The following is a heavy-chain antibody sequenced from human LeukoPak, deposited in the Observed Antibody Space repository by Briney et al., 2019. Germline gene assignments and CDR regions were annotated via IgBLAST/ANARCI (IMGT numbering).Heavy chain of an antibody. V-gene: IGHV4-59*01. J-gene: IGHJ4*02. CDR2: IYYSGST. CDR1: GGYISSDY. CDR3: ARANSGGQLVDY. D-gene: IGHD7-27*01. Sequence: SETLTLTCTVSGGYISSDYWSWIRQPPGKGLEWIGYIYYSGSTNYNPSLKSRVTISVDTSKNQFSLKLSSVTAADTAVYYCARANSGGQLVDYWGQGTLVTVSS.